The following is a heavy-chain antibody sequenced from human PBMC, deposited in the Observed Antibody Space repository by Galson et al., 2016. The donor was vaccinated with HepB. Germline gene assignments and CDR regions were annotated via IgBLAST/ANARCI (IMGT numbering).Heavy chain of an antibody. CDR3: AKVGDKYYFDY. J-gene: IGHJ4*02. V-gene: IGHV3-30*18. CDR1: GFTFSSYG. D-gene: IGHD4-17*01. Sequence: SLRLSCAASGFTFSSYGMHWVRQAPGKGLEWVAVISYDGSDKYYADSVKGRFTISRDNSKNTLYLQMNSLRAEDTAVYYCAKVGDKYYFDYWGQGTLVTVSS. CDR2: ISYDGSDK.